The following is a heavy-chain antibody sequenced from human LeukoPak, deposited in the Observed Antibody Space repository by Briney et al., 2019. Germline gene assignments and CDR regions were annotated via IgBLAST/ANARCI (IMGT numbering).Heavy chain of an antibody. CDR2: ISLSGYT. V-gene: IGHV4-4*02. CDR1: GGSITTTNY. D-gene: IGHD2-2*01. Sequence: SETLSLTCGVSGGSITTTNYWSWVRQSPGRGLEWIGEISLSGYTGFNPSLRGRVTMSLEESKNHLSLTLTSVTAADTAIYYCSRGGGASPSDYWGQGILVTVSS. CDR3: SRGGGASPSDY. J-gene: IGHJ4*02.